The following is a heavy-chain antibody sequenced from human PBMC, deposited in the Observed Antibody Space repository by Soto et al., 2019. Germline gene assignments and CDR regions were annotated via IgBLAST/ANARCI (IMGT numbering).Heavy chain of an antibody. Sequence: PGGSLRLSCAASGFTFSSYSMNWVRQAPGKGLEWVSYISSSSSTIYYADSVKGRFTISRDNSKNTLYLQMNSLRAEDTAVYYCAKKGTLTYYDSSGYHAPQDYWGQGTLVTVSS. J-gene: IGHJ4*02. V-gene: IGHV3-48*01. CDR2: ISSSSSTI. D-gene: IGHD3-22*01. CDR3: AKKGTLTYYDSSGYHAPQDY. CDR1: GFTFSSYS.